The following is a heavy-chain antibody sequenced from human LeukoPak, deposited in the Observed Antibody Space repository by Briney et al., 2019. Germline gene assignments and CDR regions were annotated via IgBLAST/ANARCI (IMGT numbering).Heavy chain of an antibody. Sequence: PGGSLRLSCAASGFTFDDYAMHWVRQAPGKGLEWVSGISWNSGSIGYADSVKGRFTTSRDNAKNSLYLQMNSLRAEDTALYYCAKDFGDFWSGSEFDYWGQGTLVTVSS. V-gene: IGHV3-9*01. CDR1: GFTFDDYA. CDR3: AKDFGDFWSGSEFDY. D-gene: IGHD3-3*01. J-gene: IGHJ4*02. CDR2: ISWNSGSI.